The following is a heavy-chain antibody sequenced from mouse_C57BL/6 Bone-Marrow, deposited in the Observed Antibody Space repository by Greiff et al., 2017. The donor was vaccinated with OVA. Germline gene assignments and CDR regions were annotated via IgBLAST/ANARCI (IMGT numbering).Heavy chain of an antibody. V-gene: IGHV5-6*01. J-gene: IGHJ3*01. CDR1: GFTFSSYG. CDR3: ARQRRLFAY. Sequence: EVMLVESGGDLVKPGGSLKLSCAASGFTFSSYGMSWVRQTPDKRLEWVATISSGGSYTYYPDSVKGRFTISRDNAKNTLYLQMSSLKSEDTAMYYCARQRRLFAYWYQGTLVTVSA. CDR2: ISSGGSYT.